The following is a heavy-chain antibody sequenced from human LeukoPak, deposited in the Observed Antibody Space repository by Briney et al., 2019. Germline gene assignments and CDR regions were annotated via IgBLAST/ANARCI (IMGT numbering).Heavy chain of an antibody. V-gene: IGHV4-59*01. D-gene: IGHD3-10*01. CDR2: IYYSGST. CDR3: ARLFGDDAFDI. J-gene: IGHJ3*02. CDR1: GGSFSGYY. Sequence: SETLSLTCAVYGGSFSGYYWSWIRQPPGKGLEWIGYIYYSGSTNYNPSLKSRVTISVDTSKNQFSLKLSSVTAADTAVYYCARLFGDDAFDIWGQGTMVTVSS.